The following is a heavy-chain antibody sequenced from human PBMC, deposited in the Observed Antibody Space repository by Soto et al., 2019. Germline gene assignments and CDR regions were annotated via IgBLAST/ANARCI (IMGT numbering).Heavy chain of an antibody. D-gene: IGHD6-13*01. CDR1: GYSFTSYW. J-gene: IGHJ6*02. CDR3: ARTSAAGKYYFGMDV. CDR2: IYPGDSDT. V-gene: IGHV5-51*01. Sequence: GESLKISCKGSGYSFTSYWIGWVRQMPGKGLEWMGIIYPGDSDTRYSPSFQGQVTISADKSISTAYLQWSSLKASDTAMYYCARTSAAGKYYFGMDVWGQGTTVTVS.